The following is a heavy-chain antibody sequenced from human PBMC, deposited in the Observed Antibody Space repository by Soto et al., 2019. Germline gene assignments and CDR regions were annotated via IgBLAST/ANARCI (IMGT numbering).Heavy chain of an antibody. CDR2: ISSNGGST. V-gene: IGHV3-64*01. Sequence: EVQLVESGGGLVQPGGSLRLSCAASGFTFSSYAMHWVRQAPGKGLEYVSAISSNGGSTYYANSVKGRFTISRDNSKNTLYLQMGSLRAEDMAVYYCARQLVGAQDYWGQGTLVTVSS. D-gene: IGHD1-26*01. J-gene: IGHJ4*02. CDR1: GFTFSSYA. CDR3: ARQLVGAQDY.